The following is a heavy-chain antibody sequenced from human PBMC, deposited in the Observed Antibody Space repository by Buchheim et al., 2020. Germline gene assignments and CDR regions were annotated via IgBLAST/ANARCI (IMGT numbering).Heavy chain of an antibody. V-gene: IGHV4-59*01. J-gene: IGHJ4*02. Sequence: QVHLQESGPGLVKPSETLSLTCTVSGGSISSFFWSWIRQPPGGGLEWIGYIYNSGSTNYNPSLKSRVTISVHTSKNQFSLNLNSVTAADTAVFYCARGSFTAIDFWGQGTL. D-gene: IGHD3-16*01. CDR2: IYNSGST. CDR3: ARGSFTAIDF. CDR1: GGSISSFF.